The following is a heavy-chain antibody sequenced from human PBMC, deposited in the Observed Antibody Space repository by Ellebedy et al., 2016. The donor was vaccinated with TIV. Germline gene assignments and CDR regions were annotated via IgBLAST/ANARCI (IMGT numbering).Heavy chain of an antibody. V-gene: IGHV3-33*01. CDR2: IWYDGSNK. Sequence: GESLKISXAASGFTFSSYGMHWVRQAPGKGLEWVAVIWYDGSNKYYADSVKGRFTISRDNSKNTLYLQMNSLRAEDTAVYYCARVRRGDRRGAFDYWGQGTLVTVSS. CDR3: ARVRRGDRRGAFDY. D-gene: IGHD3-10*01. J-gene: IGHJ4*02. CDR1: GFTFSSYG.